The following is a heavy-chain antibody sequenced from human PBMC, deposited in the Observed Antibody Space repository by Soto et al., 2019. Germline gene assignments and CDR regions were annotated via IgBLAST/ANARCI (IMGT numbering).Heavy chain of an antibody. CDR2: IKQDGSEK. D-gene: IGHD6-19*01. V-gene: IGHV3-7*02. CDR3: ARGSSGWYEVDY. CDR1: GFTFSTYW. J-gene: IGHJ4*02. Sequence: EVQLVESGGGLVQPGGSLRLSCAASGFTFSTYWVNWVRQAPGKGLEWVANIKQDGSEKNYVDSVKGRLTISRDNAKNSLYLQMISLRAEDTAVYYCARGSSGWYEVDYWGQGTLVTVSS.